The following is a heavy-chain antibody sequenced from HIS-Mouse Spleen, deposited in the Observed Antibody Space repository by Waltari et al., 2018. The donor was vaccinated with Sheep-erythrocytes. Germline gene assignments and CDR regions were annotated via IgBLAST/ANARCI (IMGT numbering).Heavy chain of an antibody. D-gene: IGHD5-12*01. J-gene: IGHJ4*02. V-gene: IGHV1-69*04. Sequence: QVQLVQSGAEVKKPGSSVKVSCKASGGTFSSYAISWVRQAPGQGLEWMGRLNHTLGIANYARKCQGRVTITAEKSTRTAYMELSSLRSEETAVYYCAKDVSPGPNSGYDYWGQGTLVTVSS. CDR2: LNHTLGIA. CDR3: AKDVSPGPNSGYDY. CDR1: GGTFSSYA.